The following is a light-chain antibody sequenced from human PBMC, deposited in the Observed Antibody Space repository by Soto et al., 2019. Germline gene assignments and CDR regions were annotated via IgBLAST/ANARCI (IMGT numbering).Light chain of an antibody. V-gene: IGKV3-20*01. Sequence: EIVLTQSPGTLSLSPGERATLSCRASRSVSSSYLAWYQQKPGQAPRLLIYGASSRATGIPDRFSGSGSGTDFILTISRLEPDDFAVYYCQQYGRSPRTFGQGTKVDIK. CDR2: GAS. CDR1: RSVSSSY. J-gene: IGKJ1*01. CDR3: QQYGRSPRT.